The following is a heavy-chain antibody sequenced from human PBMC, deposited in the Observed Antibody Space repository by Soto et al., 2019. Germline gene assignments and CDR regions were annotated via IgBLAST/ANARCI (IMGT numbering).Heavy chain of an antibody. V-gene: IGHV3-48*03. Sequence: GGSLRLSCAASGFTFSSYAMNWVRQAPGKGLEWVSYISSRGSPIYYADYVKGRFNISRDNAKNSLYLQRNSLRAEDTAVYYCASGATYSSGWSTPEGDAFDIWGQGTMVTVSS. CDR1: GFTFSSYA. CDR3: ASGATYSSGWSTPEGDAFDI. J-gene: IGHJ3*02. CDR2: ISSRGSPI. D-gene: IGHD6-19*01.